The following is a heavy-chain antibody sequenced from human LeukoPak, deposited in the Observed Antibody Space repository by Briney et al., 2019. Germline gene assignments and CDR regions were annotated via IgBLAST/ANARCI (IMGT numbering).Heavy chain of an antibody. J-gene: IGHJ5*02. CDR3: ARPYYYDSRIDP. D-gene: IGHD3-22*01. CDR1: GGSFSGYY. Sequence: SETLSLTCAVYGGSFSGYYWSWIRQPPGKGLEWIGEINHSGSTNYNPSLKSRVTMSADTSKDQLSLKLSSVTAADTAVYYCARPYYYDSRIDPWGQGILVTVSS. CDR2: INHSGST. V-gene: IGHV4-34*01.